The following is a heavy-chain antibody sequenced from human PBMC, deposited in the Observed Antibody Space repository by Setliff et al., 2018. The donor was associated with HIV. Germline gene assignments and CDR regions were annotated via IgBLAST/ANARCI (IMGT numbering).Heavy chain of an antibody. CDR3: ARDDADTAMVIAFDI. CDR2: INPSGGRA. D-gene: IGHD5-18*01. J-gene: IGHJ3*02. CDR1: GYTFTSNY. V-gene: IGHV1-46*01. Sequence: ASVKVSCKASGYTFTSNYIHWVRQAPGQGLEWMGIINPSGGRATYAQKFQGRVTITRDTSASTAYMGLSSLRSDDTAVYYCARDDADTAMVIAFDIWGQGTMVTVSS.